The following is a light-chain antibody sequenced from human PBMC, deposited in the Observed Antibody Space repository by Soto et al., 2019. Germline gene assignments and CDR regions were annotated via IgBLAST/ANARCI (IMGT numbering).Light chain of an antibody. J-gene: IGLJ1*01. CDR2: EVS. CDR1: SSDIGGYNY. V-gene: IGLV2-8*01. CDR3: SSYAGSNNYV. Sequence: NSSDIGGYNYVSWYQQHPGKAPKLMIYEVSKRPSGVPDRFSGSKSGNTASLTVSGLQAEDEADYCCSSYAGSNNYVFGSGTKVTVL.